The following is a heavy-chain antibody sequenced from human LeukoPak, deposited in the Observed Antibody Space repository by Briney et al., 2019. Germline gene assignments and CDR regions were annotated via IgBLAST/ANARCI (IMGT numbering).Heavy chain of an antibody. CDR1: GGSFSGYY. CDR2: INHSGST. CDR3: ARGLRGSGSYYGY. J-gene: IGHJ4*02. D-gene: IGHD3-10*01. V-gene: IGHV4-34*01. Sequence: SETLSLTCAVYGGSFSGYYWSWLRQPPGKGLEWVGEINHSGSTNYNPSLKSGVTISVDTSKNQFSLKLSSVTAADTAVYYCARGLRGSGSYYGYWGQGTLVTVSS.